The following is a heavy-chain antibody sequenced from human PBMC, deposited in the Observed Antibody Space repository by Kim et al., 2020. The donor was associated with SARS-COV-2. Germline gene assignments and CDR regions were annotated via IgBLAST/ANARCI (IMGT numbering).Heavy chain of an antibody. CDR3: ARTGVRGVDYYYYGMDV. Sequence: LKSRVTISVDTSKNQFSLKLSSVTAADTAVYYCARTGVRGVDYYYYGMDVWGQGTTVTVSS. J-gene: IGHJ6*02. V-gene: IGHV4-31*02. D-gene: IGHD3-10*01.